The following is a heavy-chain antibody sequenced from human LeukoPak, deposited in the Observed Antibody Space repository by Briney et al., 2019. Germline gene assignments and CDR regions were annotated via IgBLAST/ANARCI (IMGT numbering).Heavy chain of an antibody. CDR2: ISSSGSTI. J-gene: IGHJ4*02. CDR1: GFTFSDYY. D-gene: IGHD3-10*01. CDR3: ARDLIWFGESFSYFDY. Sequence: GGSLRLSCAASGFTFSDYYMSWIRQAPGEGLEWVSYISSSGSTIYYADSVKGRFAISRDNAKNSLYLQMNSLRAEDTAVYYCARDLIWFGESFSYFDYWGQGTLVTVSS. V-gene: IGHV3-11*04.